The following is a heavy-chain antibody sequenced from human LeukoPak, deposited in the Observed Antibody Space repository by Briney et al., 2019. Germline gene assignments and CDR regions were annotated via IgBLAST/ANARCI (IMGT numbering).Heavy chain of an antibody. CDR3: AREGDRGAEVADYFDY. CDR2: ISGGSAAT. CDR1: GFTFSIYS. J-gene: IGHJ4*02. D-gene: IGHD6-19*01. V-gene: IGHV3-23*01. Sequence: PGGSLRLSCAASGFTFSIYSMAWVRQAPGKGLEWGSVISGGSAATFYADSVKGRFTISRDNSKNTMYLQISSLRSEDTAVYYCAREGDRGAEVADYFDYWGQGSLVTVSS.